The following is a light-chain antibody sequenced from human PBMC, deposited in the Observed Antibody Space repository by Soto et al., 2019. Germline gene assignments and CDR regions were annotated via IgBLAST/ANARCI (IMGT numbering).Light chain of an antibody. V-gene: IGKV3-20*01. CDR2: GAS. J-gene: IGKJ1*01. CDR3: QQSGSSAES. CDR1: QSVSGIY. Sequence: EIVLTQSPGTLSLSPGGRATLSCRASQSVSGIYLAWYQQKPGQAPRLLIYGASSRATGIPDRFSGSGSGTDFTLTTSRLEPEDCAGYYCQQSGSSAESCGQGTKTEIK.